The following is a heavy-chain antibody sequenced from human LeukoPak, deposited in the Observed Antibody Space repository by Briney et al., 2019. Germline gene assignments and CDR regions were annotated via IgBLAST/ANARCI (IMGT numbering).Heavy chain of an antibody. CDR3: ARVVVAPRLPKYNWFDP. Sequence: GESLKISCKGSGYSFTSYWIGWVRQMPWKGLEWMGIIYPGDSDTRYSPSFEGQVTISADKSISTAYLQWSSLKASDTAMYYCARVVVAPRLPKYNWFDPWGQGTLVTVSS. V-gene: IGHV5-51*01. CDR2: IYPGDSDT. J-gene: IGHJ5*02. CDR1: GYSFTSYW. D-gene: IGHD2-15*01.